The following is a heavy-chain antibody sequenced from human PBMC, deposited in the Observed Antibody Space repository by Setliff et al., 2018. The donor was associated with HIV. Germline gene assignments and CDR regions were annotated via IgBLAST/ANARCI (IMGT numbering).Heavy chain of an antibody. Sequence: HPGGSLRLSCAASGFIFSKSCMSWVRQGPGKGLEWVAVLSMDGSSQTYGDSVKGRFTISRDNSKNMVYLQMNSLRAEDTALYYCAKVKVPTTDLYFLDYWGQGTPVTVSS. D-gene: IGHD1-1*01. CDR3: AKVKVPTTDLYFLDY. V-gene: IGHV3-30*18. CDR2: LSMDGSSQ. CDR1: GFIFSKSC. J-gene: IGHJ4*02.